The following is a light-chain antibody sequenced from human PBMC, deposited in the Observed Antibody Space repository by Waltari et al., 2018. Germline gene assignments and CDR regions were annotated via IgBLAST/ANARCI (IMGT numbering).Light chain of an antibody. CDR1: QSVRSNY. CDR3: QHYDSSLIT. J-gene: IGKJ5*01. V-gene: IGKV3-20*01. CDR2: GAS. Sequence: IVMTQSPGILSLSPGERATLSCRASQSVRSNYLAWYQQKPGQAPRLLIYGASSRATGIPDRFSGSGSGTDFTLTISRLEPEDFAVYYCQHYDSSLITFGQGTRLEIK.